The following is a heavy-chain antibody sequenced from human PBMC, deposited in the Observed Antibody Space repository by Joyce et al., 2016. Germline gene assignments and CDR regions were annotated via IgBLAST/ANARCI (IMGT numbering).Heavy chain of an antibody. CDR3: ARRTVTSFDI. Sequence: EVQLVESGGGLVKPGGSLTLSCAASGFTFSKHNMNWFRQAPGKGLEWVSSITNNGTNIHYADSGRGRFSISRDNAKTSLYLQMNSLRVEDTAVYYCARRTVTSFDIWGQGTLVSVSS. CDR1: GFTFSKHN. D-gene: IGHD4-17*01. CDR2: ITNNGTNI. J-gene: IGHJ4*02. V-gene: IGHV3-21*02.